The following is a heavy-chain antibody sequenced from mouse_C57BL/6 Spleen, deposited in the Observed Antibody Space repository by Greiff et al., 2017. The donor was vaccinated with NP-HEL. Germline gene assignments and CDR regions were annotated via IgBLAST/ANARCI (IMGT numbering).Heavy chain of an antibody. CDR2: IDPSDSET. V-gene: IGHV1-52*01. D-gene: IGHD2-4*01. CDR1: GYTFTSYW. Sequence: QVQLQQPGAELVRPGSSVKLSCKASGYTFTSYWMHWVKQRPIQGLEWIGNIDPSDSETHYNQKFKDKATLTVDKSSSTAYMQLSSLTSEDSAVYYCARDGDDYDREAWFAYWGQGTLVTVSA. J-gene: IGHJ3*01. CDR3: ARDGDDYDREAWFAY.